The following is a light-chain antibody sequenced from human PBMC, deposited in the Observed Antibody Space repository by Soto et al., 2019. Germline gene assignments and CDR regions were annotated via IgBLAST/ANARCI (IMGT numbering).Light chain of an antibody. CDR3: SSHKSSSTLL. V-gene: IGLV2-14*01. CDR2: DVS. CDR1: SSDVGGHNS. J-gene: IGLJ1*01. Sequence: QSALTQPASVSGSPGQSITISCTGTSSDVGGHNSVAWYQHNPGKAPRLMIYDVSNRPSGVSSRFSGSKSGNTASLSISGLQAEDEAHYYCSSHKSSSTLLFGTGTKVTVL.